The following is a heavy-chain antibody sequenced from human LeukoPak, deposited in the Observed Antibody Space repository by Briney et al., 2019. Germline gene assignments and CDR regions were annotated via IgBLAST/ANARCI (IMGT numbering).Heavy chain of an antibody. D-gene: IGHD3-10*01. V-gene: IGHV4-61*02. Sequence: SQTLSLTCTVSGGSISSGSYYWSWIRQPAGKGLEWIGRIYTSGSTNYNPSLKSRVTISVDTSKNQFSLKLSSVTAADTAVYYCARRVTMVRGVIGDAFDIWGQGTMVTVSS. J-gene: IGHJ3*02. CDR3: ARRVTMVRGVIGDAFDI. CDR2: IYTSGST. CDR1: GGSISSGSYY.